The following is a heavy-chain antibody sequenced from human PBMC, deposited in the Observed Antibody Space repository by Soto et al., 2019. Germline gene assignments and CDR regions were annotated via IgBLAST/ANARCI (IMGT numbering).Heavy chain of an antibody. CDR2: MNPNSGNT. D-gene: IGHD3-10*01. CDR1: GYTFTSYD. Sequence: QVQLVQSGAEVKKPGASVKVSCKASGYTFTSYDINWVRQATGQGLEWMGWMNPNSGNTGYAQKFQGRVTMTRNTSISTAYMERRSLRSEATAVYYCAKSIGGLRGVHNYYGMDVWGQGTTVTVSS. CDR3: AKSIGGLRGVHNYYGMDV. J-gene: IGHJ6*02. V-gene: IGHV1-8*01.